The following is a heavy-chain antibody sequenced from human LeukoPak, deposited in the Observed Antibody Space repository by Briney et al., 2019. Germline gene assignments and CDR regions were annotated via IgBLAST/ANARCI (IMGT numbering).Heavy chain of an antibody. CDR3: AKARSTFDY. V-gene: IGHV3-30*18. J-gene: IGHJ4*02. CDR2: ISYDGSNK. D-gene: IGHD5-24*01. Sequence: GGSLRLSCAASGFTFSSYGMHWDRQAPGKGLEWVAVISYDGSNKYYADSVKGRFTISRDNSKNTLYLQMNSLRAEDTAVYYCAKARSTFDYWGQGTLVTVSS. CDR1: GFTFSSYG.